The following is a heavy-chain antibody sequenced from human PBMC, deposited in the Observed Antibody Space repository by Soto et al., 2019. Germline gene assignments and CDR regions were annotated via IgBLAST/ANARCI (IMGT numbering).Heavy chain of an antibody. V-gene: IGHV4-61*01. CDR1: GDSVSNDNYY. CDR3: ARSQRGRTAFTFDY. CDR2: IYYSGTT. D-gene: IGHD3-16*01. J-gene: IGHJ4*02. Sequence: SETLSLTCAVSGDSVSNDNYYWSWIRQPPGKGLEWIGYIYYSGTTNYNSYLKSRLSLSVDMSKNQFSLRLASVTAADTAVYFCARSQRGRTAFTFDYWGQGALVAVSS.